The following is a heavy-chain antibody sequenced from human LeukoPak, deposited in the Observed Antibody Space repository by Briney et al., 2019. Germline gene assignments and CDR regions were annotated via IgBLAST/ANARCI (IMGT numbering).Heavy chain of an antibody. CDR2: IWYDGSNK. D-gene: IGHD1-26*01. CDR3: ARILVGATSFDY. Sequence: PGGSLRLSCAASGFTFSDYYMSWIRQAPGKGLEWVAVIWYDGSNKYHADSVKGRFTISRDNSKNTLYLQMNSLRAEDTALYYCARILVGATSFDYWGQGTLVTVSS. CDR1: GFTFSDYY. J-gene: IGHJ4*02. V-gene: IGHV3-33*08.